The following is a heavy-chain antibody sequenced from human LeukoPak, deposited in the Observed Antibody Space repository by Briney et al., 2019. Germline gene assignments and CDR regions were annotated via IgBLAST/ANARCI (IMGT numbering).Heavy chain of an antibody. CDR3: ASYGLPAAIRY. CDR1: GGSFSGYY. J-gene: IGHJ4*02. Sequence: SETLSLTCAVYGGSFSGYYWSWIRQPPGEGLEWIGEINHSGSTNYNPSLKSRVTISVDTSKNQFSLKLSSVAAADTAVYYCASYGLPAAIRYWGQGTLVTVSS. CDR2: INHSGST. D-gene: IGHD2-2*01. V-gene: IGHV4-34*01.